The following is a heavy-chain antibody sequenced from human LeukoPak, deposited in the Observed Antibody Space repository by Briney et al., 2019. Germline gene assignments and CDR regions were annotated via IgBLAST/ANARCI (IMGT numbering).Heavy chain of an antibody. J-gene: IGHJ4*02. Sequence: SQTLSLTCAISGDSVSTNSGARSWIRQSPSRGLEWLGRAYYRSKWNYHYAESVKSRITINTDTSRNQFSLHLSSVTPEDTAVYYCTGGGDWGRGYFFDYWGQGTLVTVSS. V-gene: IGHV6-1*01. CDR2: AYYRSKWNY. CDR1: GDSVSTNSGA. CDR3: TGGGDWGRGYFFDY. D-gene: IGHD7-27*01.